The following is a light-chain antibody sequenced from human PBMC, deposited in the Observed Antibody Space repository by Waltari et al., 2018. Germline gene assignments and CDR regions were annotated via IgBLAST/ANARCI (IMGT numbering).Light chain of an antibody. J-gene: IGLJ2*01. CDR2: HDS. CDR1: KISHKN. V-gene: IGLV3-21*02. Sequence: SYVLTQPPSVSVDPGQTATLACGADKISHKNVNWYQQRPGQAPVLVVYHDSGRPSGIPERFSGSNSENTAILTITGVEAGDEADYYCQVWDSDRVVFGGGTKLTVL. CDR3: QVWDSDRVV.